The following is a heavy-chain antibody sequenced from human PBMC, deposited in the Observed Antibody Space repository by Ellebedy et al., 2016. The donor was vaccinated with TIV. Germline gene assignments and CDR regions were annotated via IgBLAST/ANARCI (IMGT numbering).Heavy chain of an antibody. V-gene: IGHV3-23*01. Sequence: GGSLRLSCAASGFTFSSFAMHWVRQAPGKGLEWLSVINADRVSTYHANSVKGRFTITRDNSKNTLYLQMNRLRAEDTAVYYCAKGSSSGFNYDRVGFEYWGQGTLVTVSS. J-gene: IGHJ4*02. D-gene: IGHD3-22*01. CDR3: AKGSSSGFNYDRVGFEY. CDR2: INADRVST. CDR1: GFTFSSFA.